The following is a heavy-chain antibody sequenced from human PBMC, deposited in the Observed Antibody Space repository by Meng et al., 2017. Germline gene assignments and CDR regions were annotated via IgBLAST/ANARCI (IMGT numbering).Heavy chain of an antibody. Sequence: QVQLQEWGAGLLNASETLSLTCAVYGGSFSGYYWSWIRQPPGKGLEWIGEINHSGSTNYNPSLKSRVTISVDTSKNQFSLKLSSVTAADTAVYYCARVGSFLRDYWGQGTLVTVSS. V-gene: IGHV4-34*01. J-gene: IGHJ4*02. CDR3: ARVGSFLRDY. CDR1: GGSFSGYY. D-gene: IGHD2/OR15-2a*01. CDR2: INHSGST.